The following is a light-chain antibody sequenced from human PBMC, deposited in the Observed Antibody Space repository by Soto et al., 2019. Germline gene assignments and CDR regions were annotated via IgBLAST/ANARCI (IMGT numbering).Light chain of an antibody. CDR3: QQYNNWPPWT. Sequence: EIVMTQSPATLYLSPGERATLSCRASQSVSSNLAWYQQKPGQAPRLLIYGASTRANGIPARFSGSGSGTEVTLTFSSLQSEDLAVYYCQQYNNWPPWTFGQGTKVEIK. CDR1: QSVSSN. V-gene: IGKV3-15*01. CDR2: GAS. J-gene: IGKJ1*01.